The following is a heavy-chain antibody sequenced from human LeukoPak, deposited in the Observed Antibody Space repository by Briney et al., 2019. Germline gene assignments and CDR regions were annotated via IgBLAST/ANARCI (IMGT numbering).Heavy chain of an antibody. D-gene: IGHD1-26*01. J-gene: IGHJ4*02. CDR2: INPNSGDT. CDR3: ARYSGGYHIYYFDY. Sequence: ASVKVSCKASGYTFTGYYMHWVRQAPGQGLEWMGWINPNSGDTKYAQKFQGRVTMTRDTSISTAYMELSSLRSDDTAVYYCARYSGGYHIYYFDYWGQGTLVTVSS. CDR1: GYTFTGYY. V-gene: IGHV1-2*02.